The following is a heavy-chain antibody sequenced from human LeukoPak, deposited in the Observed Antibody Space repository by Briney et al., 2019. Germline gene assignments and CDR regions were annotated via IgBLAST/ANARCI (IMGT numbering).Heavy chain of an antibody. D-gene: IGHD5-12*01. CDR3: ARLSGYDWESFYDY. CDR2: ISYDGSNK. V-gene: IGHV3-30*03. Sequence: GRSLRLSCAASGFAFSSYGMHWVRQAPGKGLEWVAVISYDGSNKYYVDSVKGRFTISRDNSKNTLYLQMNSLRAKDTAVYYCARLSGYDWESFYDYWGQGTLVTVSS. CDR1: GFAFSSYG. J-gene: IGHJ4*02.